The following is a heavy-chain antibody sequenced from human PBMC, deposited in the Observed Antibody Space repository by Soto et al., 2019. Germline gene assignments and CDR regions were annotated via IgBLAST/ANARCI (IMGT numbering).Heavy chain of an antibody. V-gene: IGHV1-69*12. D-gene: IGHD5-18*01. Sequence: QVQLVQSGAEVKKPGSSVKVSCKGSGGAFSSYAISWVRQAPGQGLEWMGGIIPIFGTANYAQKFQGRVTITADESTSTAYMERSSLRSEDRDVYYCARDGSYGSRGGWFDPWGQVTLVTVSS. CDR1: GGAFSSYA. CDR2: IIPIFGTA. CDR3: ARDGSYGSRGGWFDP. J-gene: IGHJ5*02.